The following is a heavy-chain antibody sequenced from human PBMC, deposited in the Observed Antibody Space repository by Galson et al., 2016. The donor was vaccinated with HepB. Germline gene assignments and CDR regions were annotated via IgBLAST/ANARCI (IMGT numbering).Heavy chain of an antibody. V-gene: IGHV4-61*01. CDR1: GGSVNIRYYY. Sequence: SETLSLTCTVSGGSVNIRYYYWTWIRQPPGKGLEWVGHILHTRNTNCNPSLKSRCTPSLDTSKNQFSLILTSLTAADTAMYYCARERCAAPGTQSTVYYGMDVWGQGTTDTVSS. J-gene: IGHJ6*02. CDR3: ARERCAAPGTQSTVYYGMDV. CDR2: ILHTRNT. D-gene: IGHD6-13*01.